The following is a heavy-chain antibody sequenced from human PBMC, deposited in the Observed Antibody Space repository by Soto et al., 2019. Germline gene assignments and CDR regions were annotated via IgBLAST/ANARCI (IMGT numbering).Heavy chain of an antibody. Sequence: LSLTCAVSGYSISSGYYWGWIRQPPGKGLEWIGSIYHSGSTYYNPSLKSRVTISVDTSKNQFSLKLSSVTAADTAVYYCARTAGPPYYDFWSGYYNSRGFGGFDYWGQGTLVTVSS. V-gene: IGHV4-38-2*01. J-gene: IGHJ4*02. CDR2: IYHSGST. D-gene: IGHD3-3*01. CDR1: GYSISSGYY. CDR3: ARTAGPPYYDFWSGYYNSRGFGGFDY.